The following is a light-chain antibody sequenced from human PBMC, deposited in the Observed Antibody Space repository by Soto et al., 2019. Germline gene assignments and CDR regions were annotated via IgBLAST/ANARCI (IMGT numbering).Light chain of an antibody. V-gene: IGKV1-6*01. CDR1: HGIRND. Sequence: AIQRTQSASALSASVGDSVTITCRARHGIRNDLDWYQQKPEKATKLLIYAASNLHSGVPARFSGRGSGTDFTLTISSLQPEDFATYYCLQKYFYPCTFGPGTKVDIK. CDR3: LQKYFYPCT. CDR2: AAS. J-gene: IGKJ3*01.